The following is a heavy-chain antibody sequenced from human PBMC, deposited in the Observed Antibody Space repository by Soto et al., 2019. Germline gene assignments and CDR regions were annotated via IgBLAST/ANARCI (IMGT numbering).Heavy chain of an antibody. Sequence: HPGGSLRLSCAASGFTFSSYAMSWVRQAPGKGLEWVSAISGSGGSTYYADSVKGRFTISRDNSKNTLYLQMNSLRAEDTAVYYCARVYYESRGRTKYRAFDLWGQGTMVTVSS. V-gene: IGHV3-23*01. D-gene: IGHD3-22*01. CDR3: ARVYYESRGRTKYRAFDL. CDR1: GFTFSSYA. CDR2: ISGSGGST. J-gene: IGHJ3*01.